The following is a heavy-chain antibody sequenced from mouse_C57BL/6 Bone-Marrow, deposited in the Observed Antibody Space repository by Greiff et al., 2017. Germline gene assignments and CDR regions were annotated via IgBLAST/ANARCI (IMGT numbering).Heavy chain of an antibody. Sequence: EVKLVESGEGLVKPGGSLKLSCAASGFTFSSYSMSWVRQTPEKRLEWVAYISSGGDYISYADTVKGRFPISRDNAKNTLYLQMSSLKSEDTAMYYCTRTLYYYGSSYWYFEVWGTGTTVTVSS. CDR2: ISSGGDYI. CDR3: TRTLYYYGSSYWYFEV. J-gene: IGHJ1*03. V-gene: IGHV5-9-1*02. CDR1: GFTFSSYS. D-gene: IGHD1-1*01.